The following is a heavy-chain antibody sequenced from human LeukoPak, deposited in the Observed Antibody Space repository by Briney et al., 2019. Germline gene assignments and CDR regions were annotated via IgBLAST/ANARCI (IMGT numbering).Heavy chain of an antibody. CDR1: GGSFRGYY. D-gene: IGHD2-21*02. J-gene: IGHJ4*02. Sequence: SETLSLTCAVYGGSFRGYYWSWIRQPPGKGLERIGEINHSGSTNYNPSLKSRVTISVDTSKKQFSLKLSSVTAADTAVYYCARGLSAIVHWGQGTLVTVSS. CDR3: ARGLSAIVH. V-gene: IGHV4-34*01. CDR2: INHSGST.